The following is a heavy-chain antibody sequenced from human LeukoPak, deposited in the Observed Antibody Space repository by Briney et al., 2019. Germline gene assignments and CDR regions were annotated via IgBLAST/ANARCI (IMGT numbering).Heavy chain of an antibody. V-gene: IGHV4-59*12. Sequence: SEILSLTCTVSNGAITGYYWGWIRQPPGKGLEWIGHILYSGNTNYNPSLKSRVTISVDTSKNRFSLKLSSVTAADTAVYYCARGYSTSWTYYFDYWGQGALVTVSS. CDR1: NGAITGYY. CDR3: ARGYSTSWTYYFDY. D-gene: IGHD2-2*01. J-gene: IGHJ4*02. CDR2: ILYSGNT.